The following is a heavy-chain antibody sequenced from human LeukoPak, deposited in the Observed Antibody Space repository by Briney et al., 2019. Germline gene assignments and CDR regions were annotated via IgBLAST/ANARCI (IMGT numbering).Heavy chain of an antibody. CDR1: GFTFSSYA. CDR3: AKGAKVGTYYDSSGYHV. Sequence: GGSLRLSCAASGFTFSSYAMSWVRQAPGKGLEWVSAISGSGGSTYYADSVKGRFTISRDNSKNTLYLQMNSLRAEDTAVYYCAKGAKVGTYYDSSGYHVWGQGTLVTVSS. V-gene: IGHV3-23*01. CDR2: ISGSGGST. D-gene: IGHD3-22*01. J-gene: IGHJ4*02.